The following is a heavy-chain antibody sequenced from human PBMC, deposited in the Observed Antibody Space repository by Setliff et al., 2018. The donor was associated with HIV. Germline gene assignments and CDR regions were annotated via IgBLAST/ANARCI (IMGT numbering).Heavy chain of an antibody. D-gene: IGHD3-16*01. V-gene: IGHV1-46*01. CDR2: INPDSDKST. J-gene: IGHJ4*03. Sequence: ASVKVSCKASGYDFTLRYIHWVRQATGQGFEWLGMINPDSDKSTVYAQQFQGRVAMTRDKSTSTVYMELSGLTSADTAIYYCAGDYYLSRAYIDAYGIWGQGTEVTGAS. CDR1: GYDFTLRY. CDR3: AGDYYLSRAYIDAYGI.